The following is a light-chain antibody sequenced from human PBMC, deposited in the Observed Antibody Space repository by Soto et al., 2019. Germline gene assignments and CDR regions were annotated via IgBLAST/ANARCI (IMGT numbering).Light chain of an antibody. J-gene: IGKJ1*01. V-gene: IGKV3-15*01. CDR2: GAS. CDR1: QSVSSN. Sequence: EIVLTQSQATLSVSPGERATLSCLASQSVSSNLAWYQHKPGQAPRLLISGASTRATGIPARFSGSGSGTDFTLTISRLEPEDFAVYYCQQYGNSPPWTFGQGTKV. CDR3: QQYGNSPPWT.